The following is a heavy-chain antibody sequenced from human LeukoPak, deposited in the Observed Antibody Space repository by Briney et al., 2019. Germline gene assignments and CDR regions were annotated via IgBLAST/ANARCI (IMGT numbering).Heavy chain of an antibody. J-gene: IGHJ5*02. CDR3: AREYDSSWPS. Sequence: LPGGSLRLSCAASGSSFRTYAMSWVRQAPGKGLEWVSAISDNSGRTYYADSVKGRFTISRDNSKNTLVQMNSLRAEDTAVYYCAREYDSSWPSWGQGTLVTVSS. CDR1: GSSFRTYA. D-gene: IGHD3-22*01. V-gene: IGHV3-23*01. CDR2: ISDNSGRT.